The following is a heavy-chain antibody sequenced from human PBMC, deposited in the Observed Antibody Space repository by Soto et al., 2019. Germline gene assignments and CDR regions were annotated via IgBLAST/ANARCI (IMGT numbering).Heavy chain of an antibody. CDR1: GGTFSSYA. Sequence: ASVKVSCKASGGTFSSYAISWVRQAPGQGLEWMGWISAYNGNTNYAQKLQGRVTMTTDTSTSTAYMELRSLRSDDTAVYYCAREEYQLLGDYGMDVWGQGTTVTVSS. CDR3: AREEYQLLGDYGMDV. J-gene: IGHJ6*02. V-gene: IGHV1-18*01. D-gene: IGHD2-2*01. CDR2: ISAYNGNT.